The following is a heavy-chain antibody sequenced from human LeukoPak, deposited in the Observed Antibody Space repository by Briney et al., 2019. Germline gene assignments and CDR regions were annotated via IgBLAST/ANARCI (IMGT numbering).Heavy chain of an antibody. CDR2: IRYDGNNK. V-gene: IGHV3-30*02. CDR3: ARHNYDFWSVYMDV. J-gene: IGHJ6*03. CDR1: GFTFSDYS. Sequence: GGSLRLSCAASGFTFSDYSMHWVRQAPGKGLNWVAFIRYDGNNKYYADSVKGRFTISRDNSKNTLYLQMNSLRAEDTAVYYCARHNYDFWSVYMDVWGKGTTVTVSS. D-gene: IGHD3-3*01.